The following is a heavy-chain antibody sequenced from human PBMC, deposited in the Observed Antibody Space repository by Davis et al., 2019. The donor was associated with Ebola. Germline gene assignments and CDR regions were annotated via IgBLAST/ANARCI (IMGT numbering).Heavy chain of an antibody. J-gene: IGHJ4*02. D-gene: IGHD2-8*02. V-gene: IGHV3-30*18. Sequence: GGSLRLSCAASGFTFSSYGMHWVRQAPGKGLEWVAVISYDGSNKYYADSVKGRFTISRDNSKNTLYLQMNSLRAEDTAVYYCAKDYTGVLLPVWDYWGQGTLVTVSS. CDR1: GFTFSSYG. CDR3: AKDYTGVLLPVWDY. CDR2: ISYDGSNK.